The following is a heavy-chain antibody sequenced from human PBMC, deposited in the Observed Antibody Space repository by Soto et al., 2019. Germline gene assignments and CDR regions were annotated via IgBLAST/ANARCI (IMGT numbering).Heavy chain of an antibody. CDR2: IIPIFGTA. J-gene: IGHJ6*02. V-gene: IGHV1-69*01. Sequence: QVQLVQSGAEVKKPGSSVKVSCKASGGTFSSYAISWVRQAPGQGLEWMGGIIPIFGTANYAQKFQGRVTITADESRSKAYMEMSGWRLEETALYYFGGDHYRNYGPYYYYGRDVWGQGTTVTASS. CDR3: GGDHYRNYGPYYYYGRDV. D-gene: IGHD4-4*01. CDR1: GGTFSSYA.